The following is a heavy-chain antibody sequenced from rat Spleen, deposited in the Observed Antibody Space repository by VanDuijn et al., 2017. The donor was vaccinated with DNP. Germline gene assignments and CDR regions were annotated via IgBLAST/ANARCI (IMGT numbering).Heavy chain of an antibody. CDR3: ATATGTLS. D-gene: IGHD1-7*01. J-gene: IGHJ2*01. V-gene: IGHV5S23*01. CDR1: GFTFSDYN. Sequence: EVQLVESGGGLVQPGRSLKLSCAASGFTFSDYNMAWVRQAPKKGLEWVASINTGGGNTYYRDSVKGRFTISRDNAKNTQYLQMDSLRSEDTATYYCATATGTLSWGQGVMVTVSS. CDR2: INTGGGNT.